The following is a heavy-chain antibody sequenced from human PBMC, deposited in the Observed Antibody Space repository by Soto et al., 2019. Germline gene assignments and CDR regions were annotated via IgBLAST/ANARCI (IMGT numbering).Heavy chain of an antibody. CDR2: MNPNSGNT. CDR3: ARDHSSGWYGPYYYYGMDV. CDR1: GYTFTSYD. V-gene: IGHV1-8*01. D-gene: IGHD6-19*01. Sequence: QVQLVQSGAEVKKPGASVTVSCKASGYTFTSYDINWVRQATGQGLEWMGWMNPNSGNTGYAQKFQGRVTMTRNTSISTAYMELSSLRSEETAVYYCARDHSSGWYGPYYYYGMDVWGQGTTVTVSS. J-gene: IGHJ6*02.